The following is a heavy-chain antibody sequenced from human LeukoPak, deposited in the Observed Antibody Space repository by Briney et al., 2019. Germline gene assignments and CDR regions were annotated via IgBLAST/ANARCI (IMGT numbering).Heavy chain of an antibody. CDR1: GFTFSSYS. Sequence: GGSLRLSCAASGFTFSSYSMNWVRQAPGKGLEWVSSISSSSSYIYYADSVKGRFTISRDNAKNSLYLQMNSLRAEDTAVYYCARDNSSSWTEYFQHWGQGTLVTVSS. V-gene: IGHV3-21*01. CDR3: ARDNSSSWTEYFQH. D-gene: IGHD6-13*01. J-gene: IGHJ1*01. CDR2: ISSSSSYI.